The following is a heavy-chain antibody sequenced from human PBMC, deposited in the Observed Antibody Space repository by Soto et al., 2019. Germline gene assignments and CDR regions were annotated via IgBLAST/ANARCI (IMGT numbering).Heavy chain of an antibody. D-gene: IGHD6-19*01. V-gene: IGHV3-23*01. Sequence: EVQLLESGVGLVQPGESLRLSCAASGFTFSSNVMSWVRQVPGKELEWVSVISGSGVSTYYADSVKGRFTISRDNSKSTLYLKMNSLRAEDTAVYYCATGGWSRGRIDNWGQGTLVTVSS. CDR2: ISGSGVST. CDR3: ATGGWSRGRIDN. J-gene: IGHJ4*02. CDR1: GFTFSSNV.